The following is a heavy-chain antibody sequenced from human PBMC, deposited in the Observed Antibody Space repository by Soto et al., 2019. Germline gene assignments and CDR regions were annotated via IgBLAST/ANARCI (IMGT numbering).Heavy chain of an antibody. Sequence: QVQLVESGGGVVQPGRSLRLSCAASGFTFSSYAMHWVRQAPGKGLEWVAVISYDGSNKYYADSVKGRFTISRDNSKNTLYLQRNSLRAEDTAVYYCARALSEWSFFDLWGRGTLVTVSS. V-gene: IGHV3-30-3*01. CDR3: ARALSEWSFFDL. J-gene: IGHJ2*01. CDR2: ISYDGSNK. D-gene: IGHD3-3*01. CDR1: GFTFSSYA.